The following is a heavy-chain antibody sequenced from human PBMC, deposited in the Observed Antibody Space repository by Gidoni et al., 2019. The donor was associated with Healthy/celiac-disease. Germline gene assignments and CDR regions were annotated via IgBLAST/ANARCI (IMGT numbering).Heavy chain of an antibody. CDR2: IYWNDDK. CDR1: GFSLSTSGVG. D-gene: IGHD3-3*01. Sequence: QITLKESGPTLVKPTQTLTLTCTFSGFSLSTSGVGVGWIRQPPGKALEWLALIYWNDDKRYSPSLKSRLTITKDTSKNQVVLTMTNMDPVDTATYYCAHAGGRFLEWLTFDYWGQGTLVTVSS. V-gene: IGHV2-5*01. J-gene: IGHJ4*02. CDR3: AHAGGRFLEWLTFDY.